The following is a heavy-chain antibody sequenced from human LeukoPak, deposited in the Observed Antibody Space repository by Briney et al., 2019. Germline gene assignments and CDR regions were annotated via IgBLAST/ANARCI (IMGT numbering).Heavy chain of an antibody. Sequence: PSETLSLTCAVYGGSLSGYYWSWIRQPPGKGLEWIGEINHSGSTNYNPSLKSRVTISVDTSKIQFSLKLSSVTAAGRAVYYCARGRAVRGVILGSWFDPWGQGTLVSVS. CDR2: INHSGST. CDR3: ARGRAVRGVILGSWFDP. D-gene: IGHD3-10*01. J-gene: IGHJ5*02. V-gene: IGHV4-34*01. CDR1: GGSLSGYY.